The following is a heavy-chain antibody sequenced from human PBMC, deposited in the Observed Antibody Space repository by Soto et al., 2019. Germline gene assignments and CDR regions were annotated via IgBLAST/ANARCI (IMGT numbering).Heavy chain of an antibody. V-gene: IGHV3-7*01. D-gene: IGHD3-10*01. CDR1: GFTFSSYW. CDR2: IKQDGSEK. J-gene: IGHJ4*02. CDR3: ARDAPYYYGSGSDTMYYFDY. Sequence: GGSLRLSCAASGFTFSSYWMSWVRQAPGKGLEWVANIKQDGSEKYYVDSVKGRFTISRDNAKNSLYLQMNSLRAEYTAVYYCARDAPYYYGSGSDTMYYFDYWGQGT.